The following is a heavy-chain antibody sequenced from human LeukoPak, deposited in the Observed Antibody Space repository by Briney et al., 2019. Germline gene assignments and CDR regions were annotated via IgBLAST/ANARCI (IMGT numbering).Heavy chain of an antibody. Sequence: SETLSLTCTVLGGSISSYYWSWIRQSPGKGLEWIGYISYRGTTSYNPSLKSRLSMSVDTSKNQFSLKLSSVTAADTAVYYCARDYGGKFDYWGQGALVTVSS. V-gene: IGHV4-59*01. J-gene: IGHJ4*02. CDR1: GGSISSYY. CDR2: ISYRGTT. CDR3: ARDYGGKFDY. D-gene: IGHD4-23*01.